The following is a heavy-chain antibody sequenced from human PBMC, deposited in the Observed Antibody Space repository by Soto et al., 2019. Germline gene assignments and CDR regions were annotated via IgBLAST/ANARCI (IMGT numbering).Heavy chain of an antibody. CDR2: IIPIFGTA. CDR3: ARPTRYYYDSSGQSAWFDP. J-gene: IGHJ5*02. CDR1: GGTFSSYA. D-gene: IGHD3-22*01. Sequence: QVQLVQSGAEVKKPGSSVKVSCKASGGTFSSYAISWVRQAPGQGLEWMGGIIPIFGTANYAQKFQGRVTINADESTSTAYLALSSLRSEDTAVYYCARPTRYYYDSSGQSAWFDPWGQGTLVTVSS. V-gene: IGHV1-69*12.